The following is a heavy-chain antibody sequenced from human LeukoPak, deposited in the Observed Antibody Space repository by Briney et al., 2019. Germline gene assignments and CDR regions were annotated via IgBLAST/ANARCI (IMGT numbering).Heavy chain of an antibody. D-gene: IGHD1-26*01. CDR1: GFTFSSYS. Sequence: GGSLRLSCAATGFTFSSYSMNWVRQAPGKGLEWVSSISSSSSYIYYADSVKGRFTISRDNAKNSLYLQMNGLRAEDTAVYYCASGIVGAIGRGFDYWGQGTLVTVSS. CDR2: ISSSSSYI. CDR3: ASGIVGAIGRGFDY. J-gene: IGHJ4*02. V-gene: IGHV3-21*01.